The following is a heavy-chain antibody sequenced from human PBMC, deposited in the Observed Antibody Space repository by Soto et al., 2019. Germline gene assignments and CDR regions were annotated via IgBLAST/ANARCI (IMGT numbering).Heavy chain of an antibody. CDR2: ISGSGGST. CDR1: GFTFSSYA. J-gene: IGHJ4*02. D-gene: IGHD3-16*02. Sequence: PGGSLRLSCAASGFTFSSYAMSWVRQAPGKGLEWVSAISGSGGSTYYADSVKGRFTISRDNSKNTLYLQMNSLRAEDTAVYYCAKDVIWGSYRYLDYWGQGTLVTVSS. CDR3: AKDVIWGSYRYLDY. V-gene: IGHV3-23*01.